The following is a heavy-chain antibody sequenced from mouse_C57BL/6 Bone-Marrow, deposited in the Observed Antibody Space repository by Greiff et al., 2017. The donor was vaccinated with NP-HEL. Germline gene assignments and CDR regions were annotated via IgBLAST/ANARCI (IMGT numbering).Heavy chain of an antibody. D-gene: IGHD1-1*01. CDR3: ARVLITTVVATGYFDV. CDR1: GYTFTGYW. CDR2: ILPGSGST. V-gene: IGHV1-9*01. Sequence: VMLVESGAELMKPGASVKLSCKATGYTFTGYWIEWVKQRPGHGLEWIGEILPGSGSTNYNEKFKGKATFTADTSSNTAYMQLSSLTTEDSAIYYCARVLITTVVATGYFDVWGTGTTVTVSS. J-gene: IGHJ1*03.